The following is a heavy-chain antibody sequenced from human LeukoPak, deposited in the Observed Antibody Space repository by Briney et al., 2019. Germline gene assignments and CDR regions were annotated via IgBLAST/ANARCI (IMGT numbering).Heavy chain of an antibody. Sequence: PSETLSLTCTVSGGSISSYYWSWIRQPPGKGLEWIGYIYYSGSTNYNPSLKSRVTMSVDTSKNQFSLKLSSVTAADTAVYYCARASISGYSSSWYLNWFDPWGQGTLVTVSS. CDR1: GGSISSYY. J-gene: IGHJ5*02. CDR3: ARASISGYSSSWYLNWFDP. D-gene: IGHD6-13*01. V-gene: IGHV4-59*01. CDR2: IYYSGST.